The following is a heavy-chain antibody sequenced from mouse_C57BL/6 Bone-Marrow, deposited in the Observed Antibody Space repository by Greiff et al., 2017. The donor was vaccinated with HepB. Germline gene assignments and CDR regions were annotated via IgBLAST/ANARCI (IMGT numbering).Heavy chain of an antibody. D-gene: IGHD3-2*02. J-gene: IGHJ4*01. CDR1: GYTFTDHT. V-gene: IGHV1-78*01. Sequence: QVQLQQSDAELVKPGASVKISCKVSGYTFTDHTIHWMKQRPEQGLEWIGYIYPRDGSTKYNEKFKGKATLTADKSSSTAYMQLNSLTSEDSAVYFCARWGRQLRLPNYAMDYWGQGTSVTVSS. CDR3: ARWGRQLRLPNYAMDY. CDR2: IYPRDGST.